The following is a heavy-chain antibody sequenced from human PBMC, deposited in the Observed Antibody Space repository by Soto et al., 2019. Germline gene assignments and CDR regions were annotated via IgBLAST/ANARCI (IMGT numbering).Heavy chain of an antibody. CDR3: VRHRNGYYGMDV. Sequence: GESLKLSCKGSGYTFTKYWIGWVRQMPGKGLEWIGIIYPGDSGTRYSPSLQGQVTISADKSINTAYVQWSSLKASDTAMYYCVRHRNGYYGMDVWGQGTTVTVSS. CDR2: IYPGDSGT. D-gene: IGHD2-8*01. J-gene: IGHJ6*02. CDR1: GYTFTKYW. V-gene: IGHV5-51*01.